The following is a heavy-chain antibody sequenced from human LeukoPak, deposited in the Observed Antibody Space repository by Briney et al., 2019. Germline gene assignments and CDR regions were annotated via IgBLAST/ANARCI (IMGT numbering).Heavy chain of an antibody. CDR1: GFTFTTYS. CDR2: ISIDGGNR. CDR3: ARGRGDTSARPLFDYR. V-gene: IGHV3-64*01. J-gene: IGHJ4*02. Sequence: PGGSLRLSCAASGFTFTTYSMHWVRQAPGKGLEYVSGISIDGGNRYYANSVKGRFTISRDNSKNTVWLQMGSLRPEDTGVYFCARGRGDTSARPLFDYRGGQRSLITVSS. D-gene: IGHD2-2*01.